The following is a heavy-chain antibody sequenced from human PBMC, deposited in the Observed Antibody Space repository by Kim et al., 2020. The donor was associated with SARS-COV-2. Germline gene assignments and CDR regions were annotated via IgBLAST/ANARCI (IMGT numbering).Heavy chain of an antibody. CDR3: ANPRQPDY. CDR2: ISGSGDTT. V-gene: IGHV3-23*01. D-gene: IGHD6-13*01. CDR1: GFTFSNYG. J-gene: IGHJ4*02. Sequence: GGSLRLSCAASGFTFSNYGMSWVRQAPGKGLEWVSGISGSGDTTTYADSVKGRFTVSRDNAKNTLYLQMSSLRAEDTAIYYCANPRQPDYWGQGTLVIV.